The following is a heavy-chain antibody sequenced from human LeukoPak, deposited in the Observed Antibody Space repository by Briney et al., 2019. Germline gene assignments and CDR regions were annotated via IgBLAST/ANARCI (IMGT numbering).Heavy chain of an antibody. CDR2: ISGSGGNT. CDR3: ARDGAKDCSSTSCYGGGPFDY. V-gene: IGHV3-23*01. J-gene: IGHJ4*02. D-gene: IGHD2-2*01. CDR1: GITLSNYG. Sequence: PGGSLRLSCAVSGITLSNYGMSWVRQAPGKGLEWVSGISGSGGNTYYADSVKGRFTISRDNSKNTLYLQMNSLRAEDTAVYYCARDGAKDCSSTSCYGGGPFDYWGQGTLVTVSS.